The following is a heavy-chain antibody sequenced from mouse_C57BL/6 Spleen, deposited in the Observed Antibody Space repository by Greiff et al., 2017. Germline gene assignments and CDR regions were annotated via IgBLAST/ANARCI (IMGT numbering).Heavy chain of an antibody. CDR3: ARSGGNYYYYAMDY. Sequence: QVQLQQPGAELVKPGASVKLSCKASGYTFTSYWLHWVKQRPGQGLEWIGMIHPISGSTNYNEKFKSKATLTVDKSSSTAYMQLSSLTSEDSAVYYCARSGGNYYYYAMDYWGQGTSVTVSS. CDR1: GYTFTSYW. D-gene: IGHD2-1*01. J-gene: IGHJ4*01. V-gene: IGHV1-64*01. CDR2: IHPISGST.